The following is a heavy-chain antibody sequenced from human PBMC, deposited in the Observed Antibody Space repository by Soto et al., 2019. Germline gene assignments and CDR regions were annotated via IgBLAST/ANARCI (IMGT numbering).Heavy chain of an antibody. CDR3: DRGYAYDSVGVDY. CDR2: IYYSGST. CDR1: CGSISSGDYY. V-gene: IGHV4-30-4*01. D-gene: IGHD3-22*01. Sequence: TLSLTSTVSCGSISSGDYYWSWIRQPPGKGLEWIGYIYYSGSTYYNPSLKSRVTISVDTSKNQFSLKLSSVTAADTALYYCDRGYAYDSVGVDYWGQATLVTVSS. J-gene: IGHJ4*02.